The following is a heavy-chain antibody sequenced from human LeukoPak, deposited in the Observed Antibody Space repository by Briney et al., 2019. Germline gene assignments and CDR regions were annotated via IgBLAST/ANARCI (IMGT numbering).Heavy chain of an antibody. V-gene: IGHV4-61*02. J-gene: IGHJ4*02. CDR2: IYTSGST. D-gene: IGHD3-22*01. CDR3: ARHGPMYYYDSSGYCDY. CDR1: GDSISSGSYY. Sequence: SETLSLTCTVSGDSISSGSYYWSWIRQPAGKGLEWIGRIYTSGSTNYNPSLKSRVTISVDTSKNQFSLKLSSVTAADTAMYYCARHGPMYYYDSSGYCDYWGQGTLVTVSS.